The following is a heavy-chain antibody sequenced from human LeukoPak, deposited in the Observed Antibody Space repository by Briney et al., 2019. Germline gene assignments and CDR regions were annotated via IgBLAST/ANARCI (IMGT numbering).Heavy chain of an antibody. V-gene: IGHV3-23*01. J-gene: IGHJ4*02. CDR2: ISDSGDST. CDR3: AKSRVAAAGSGFFDY. D-gene: IGHD6-13*01. Sequence: GGSLRLSCAASGFTFSNYAMNWVRQAPGKGLEWVSVISDSGDSTYYADSVKGRFTISRDNSKNTLYLQMNSLRADDTAVYYCAKSRVAAAGSGFFDYWGQGTLVTVSS. CDR1: GFTFSNYA.